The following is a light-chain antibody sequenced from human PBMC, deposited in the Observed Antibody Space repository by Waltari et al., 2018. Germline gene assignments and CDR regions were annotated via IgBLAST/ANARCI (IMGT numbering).Light chain of an antibody. J-gene: IGKJ1*01. V-gene: IGKV3-11*01. CDR2: DAS. CDR3: QQRSNWPRT. Sequence: EIVLTQSPGTLSLSPGDRATLSCRASQSVSSYLAWYQQKPGQAPRLLIYDASNMATGIPARFSGSGSGTDFTLTISSLEPEDFGVYYCQQRSNWPRTFGQGTKVEIK. CDR1: QSVSSY.